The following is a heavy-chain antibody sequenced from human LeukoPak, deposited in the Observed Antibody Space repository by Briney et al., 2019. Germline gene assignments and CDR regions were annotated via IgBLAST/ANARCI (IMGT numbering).Heavy chain of an antibody. CDR1: GVSSSSSY. J-gene: IGHJ4*02. Sequence: PSETLSLTCTVSGVSSSSSYWSWIRQPPGKGLEWIGYIFYTGDSNHNPSFKSRVSISLDTSKDQISLKLSSVTAADTAVYYCARHRFASPLDSWGQGTLVTVSS. V-gene: IGHV4-59*08. CDR3: ARHRFASPLDS. D-gene: IGHD2-21*01. CDR2: IFYTGDS.